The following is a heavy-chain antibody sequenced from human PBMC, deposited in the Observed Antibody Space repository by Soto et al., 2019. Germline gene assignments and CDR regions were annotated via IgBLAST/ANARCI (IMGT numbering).Heavy chain of an antibody. J-gene: IGHJ1*01. CDR1: GYTFTSYG. D-gene: IGHD3-3*01. Sequence: GASVKVSCKASGYTFTSYGISWVRQAPGQGLEWMGWISAYNGNTNYAQKLQGRVTMTTDTSTSTAYMELRSLRSDDTAVYYCAKSSTDFGVVIIPEYFQHWGQGTLVTVSS. CDR2: ISAYNGNT. V-gene: IGHV1-18*01. CDR3: AKSSTDFGVVIIPEYFQH.